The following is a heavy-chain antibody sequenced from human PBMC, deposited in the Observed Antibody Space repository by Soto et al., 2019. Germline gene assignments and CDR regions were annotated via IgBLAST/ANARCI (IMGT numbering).Heavy chain of an antibody. D-gene: IGHD3-22*01. CDR2: ISYDGSNK. J-gene: IGHJ4*02. V-gene: IGHV3-30-3*01. CDR3: AREAGYYYDSSGYLDY. CDR1: GFTFSSYA. Sequence: QVQLVESGGGVVQPGRSLRLSCAASGFTFSSYAMHWVRQAPGKGLEWVAVISYDGSNKYYADSVKGRFTISRDNSKNTLYLQMNSLRAEDTAVYYCAREAGYYYDSSGYLDYWGQGTLVTVSS.